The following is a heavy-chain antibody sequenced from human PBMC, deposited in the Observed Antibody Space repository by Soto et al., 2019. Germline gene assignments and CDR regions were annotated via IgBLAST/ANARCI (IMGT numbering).Heavy chain of an antibody. J-gene: IGHJ5*02. D-gene: IGHD6-19*01. V-gene: IGHV3-30*18. Sequence: GGSLRLSCAASGFTFSSYGMHWVRQAPGKGLEWVAVISYDGSNKYYADSVKGRFTISRDNSKNTLYLQMNSLRAEDTAVYYCAKGSRQQWLAMSVPWGQGTLVTVSS. CDR2: ISYDGSNK. CDR1: GFTFSSYG. CDR3: AKGSRQQWLAMSVP.